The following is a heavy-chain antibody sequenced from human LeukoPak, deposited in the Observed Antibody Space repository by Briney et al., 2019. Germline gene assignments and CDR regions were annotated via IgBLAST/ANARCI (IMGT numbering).Heavy chain of an antibody. D-gene: IGHD2-8*01. CDR2: IRNDGNKK. CDR3: AKAFGTNGYFQLPIDF. CDR1: GFSFSTSG. J-gene: IGHJ4*02. Sequence: GGSLRLSCVASGFSFSTSGMHWVRQSPGKGLDWVAFIRNDGNKKNYAESVKGRFTISRDNSRNTLYLQMDSLSAEDTAIYYCAKAFGTNGYFQLPIDFWGQGTLVTVSS. V-gene: IGHV3-30*02.